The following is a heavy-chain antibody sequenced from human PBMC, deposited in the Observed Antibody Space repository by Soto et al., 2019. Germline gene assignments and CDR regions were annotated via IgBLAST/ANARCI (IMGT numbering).Heavy chain of an antibody. CDR3: AKDIAKRRDGYDNPDY. CDR1: GFTFSSYG. V-gene: IGHV3-30*18. J-gene: IGHJ4*02. CDR2: ISYDGSNK. D-gene: IGHD5-12*01. Sequence: QVQLVESGGGVVQPGRSLRLSCAASGFTFSSYGMHWVRQAPGKGLEWVAVISYDGSNKYYADSVKGRFTISRDNSKNTRYLQMNSLRAEDTAVYYCAKDIAKRRDGYDNPDYWGQGTLVTVSS.